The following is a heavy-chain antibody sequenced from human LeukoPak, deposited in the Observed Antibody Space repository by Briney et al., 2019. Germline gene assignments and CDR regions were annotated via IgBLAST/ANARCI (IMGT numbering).Heavy chain of an antibody. Sequence: GGSLRLSCAASGFTFNIYAMSWVRLAPGKELDWVSAISGSGGSTYYADSVKGRFTISRDNSKNTLYLQMNSLRAEDTAVYYCAKQATVVTHFFDYWGQGTLVTVSS. CDR3: AKQATVVTHFFDY. D-gene: IGHD4-23*01. J-gene: IGHJ4*02. CDR1: GFTFNIYA. V-gene: IGHV3-23*01. CDR2: ISGSGGST.